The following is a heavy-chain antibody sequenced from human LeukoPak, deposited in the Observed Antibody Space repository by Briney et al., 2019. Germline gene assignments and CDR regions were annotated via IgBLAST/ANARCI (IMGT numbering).Heavy chain of an antibody. CDR3: ARSPTHTIRTSPQSYYYYMDV. D-gene: IGHD2-21*01. J-gene: IGHJ6*03. Sequence: SSETLSLTCTVSGGSISSYYWSWIRQPPGKGLEWIGYIYYSGSTNYNPSLKSRVTISVDTSKNQFSLKLSSVTAADTAVYYCARSPTHTIRTSPQSYYYYMDVWGKGTTVTVSS. CDR2: IYYSGST. CDR1: GGSISSYY. V-gene: IGHV4-59*08.